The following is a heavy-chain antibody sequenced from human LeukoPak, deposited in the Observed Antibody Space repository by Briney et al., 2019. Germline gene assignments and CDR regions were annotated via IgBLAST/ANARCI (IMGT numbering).Heavy chain of an antibody. Sequence: SETLSLTCTVSGYSISSGYYWSWIRQPPGKGLEWIGYIYYSGSTNYNPSLKSRVTISVDTSKNQFSLRLSSVTAADTAVYSCARVTGYMVEDYFDYWGQGTLVTVSS. V-gene: IGHV4-61*01. CDR2: IYYSGST. D-gene: IGHD5-12*01. CDR3: ARVTGYMVEDYFDY. J-gene: IGHJ4*02. CDR1: GYSISSGYY.